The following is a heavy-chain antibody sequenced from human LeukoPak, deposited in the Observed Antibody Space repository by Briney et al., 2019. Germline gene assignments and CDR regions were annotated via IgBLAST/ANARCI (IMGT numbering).Heavy chain of an antibody. Sequence: GGSLRLSCTTSKFNFNSYGMTWVRQAPGKGPEWVPSISGSGGSTQYAASVQGRFTISRDNSKNTLYLQMNSLRAEDTAVYYCAKDPNGDYIGTFDIWGQGTMVTVSS. V-gene: IGHV3-23*01. J-gene: IGHJ3*02. CDR1: KFNFNSYG. D-gene: IGHD4-17*01. CDR3: AKDPNGDYIGTFDI. CDR2: ISGSGGST.